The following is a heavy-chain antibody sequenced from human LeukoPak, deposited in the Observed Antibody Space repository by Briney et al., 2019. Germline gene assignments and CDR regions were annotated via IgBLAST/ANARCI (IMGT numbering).Heavy chain of an antibody. D-gene: IGHD5/OR15-5a*01. CDR2: ISYSETT. CDR3: ARDKGLPQAFDI. J-gene: IGHJ3*02. Sequence: SETLSLTCTVSGGSISSFYWSWIRQPPGKGLEYIGYISYSETTSYNPSLKSRVTISVDTSKNQFSLKLTSVTAADTAVYYCARDKGLPQAFDIWGQGTMVAVSS. CDR1: GGSISSFY. V-gene: IGHV4-59*01.